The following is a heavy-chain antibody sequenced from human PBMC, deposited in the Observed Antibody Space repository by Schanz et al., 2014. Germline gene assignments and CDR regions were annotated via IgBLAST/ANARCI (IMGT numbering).Heavy chain of an antibody. J-gene: IGHJ4*02. CDR2: IIPITGIT. D-gene: IGHD1-26*01. CDR3: ARGSGELLGFGY. V-gene: IGHV1-69*02. Sequence: QVQLVQSGAEVKKPGSSVTVSCKASGDTFRSYTINWVRHAPGQGLEWMGRIIPITGITNYAQKFQGRVTMTTDTSTSTAYMELRSLSSDDTAVYYCARGSGELLGFGYWGQGTLVSVSS. CDR1: GDTFRSYT.